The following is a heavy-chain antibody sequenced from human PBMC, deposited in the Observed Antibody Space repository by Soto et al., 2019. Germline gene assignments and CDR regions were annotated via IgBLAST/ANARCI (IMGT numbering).Heavy chain of an antibody. Sequence: EVQLLESGGGLVQPGGSLRLSCAASGFTFSTHAMSWVRQAPGKGLEWVSAVSGPDGATYYTDSVKGRFTISRDSSKNSLYLQMNSLRAEDTAVYYWAKPVYISRGNTFDIWGQGTTVTVSS. CDR1: GFTFSTHA. CDR2: VSGPDGAT. D-gene: IGHD3-10*01. V-gene: IGHV3-23*01. CDR3: AKPVYISRGNTFDI. J-gene: IGHJ3*02.